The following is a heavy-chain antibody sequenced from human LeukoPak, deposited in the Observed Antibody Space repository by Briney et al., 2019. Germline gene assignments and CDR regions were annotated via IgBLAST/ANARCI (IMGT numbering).Heavy chain of an antibody. Sequence: GGSLRLSCTASGFPFIEYSMNWVRQVPGKGLELIAYIGIDSGNTKYADSVRGRFTISADKTKNSLYLQMNSLPVKDTAVYYCARDHNYAFDNWGQGTLVSVAS. V-gene: IGHV3-48*01. J-gene: IGHJ4*02. CDR3: ARDHNYAFDN. D-gene: IGHD1-1*01. CDR1: GFPFIEYS. CDR2: IGIDSGNT.